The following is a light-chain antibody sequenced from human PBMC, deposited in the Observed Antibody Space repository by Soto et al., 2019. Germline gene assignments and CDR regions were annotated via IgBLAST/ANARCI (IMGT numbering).Light chain of an antibody. J-gene: IGKJ4*01. CDR2: DAS. V-gene: IGKV1-33*01. Sequence: DIHMTQSPSSLSASVGDGVTITCQASQAIITYLNWFQQRPGKAPKLLIYDASHLETGVPSRFSGSGSGTAFTLTISSLQPEDVGTYYCQQYDNLPLTFGGGTKVEV. CDR3: QQYDNLPLT. CDR1: QAIITY.